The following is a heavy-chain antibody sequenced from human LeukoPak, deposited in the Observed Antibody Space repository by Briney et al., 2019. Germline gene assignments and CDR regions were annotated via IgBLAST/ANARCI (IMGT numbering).Heavy chain of an antibody. D-gene: IGHD2-15*01. Sequence: ASVKVSCKASGYTFTSYYMHWVRQAPGQGLEWMGIINPSSSSTSYAQKIHGRVTMTRNTTTSTVYMELSSLRSEDAAVYYCARELVVGVAAVYYGMDVWGQGTTVTVSS. CDR1: GYTFTSYY. CDR2: INPSSSST. CDR3: ARELVVGVAAVYYGMDV. J-gene: IGHJ6*02. V-gene: IGHV1-46*01.